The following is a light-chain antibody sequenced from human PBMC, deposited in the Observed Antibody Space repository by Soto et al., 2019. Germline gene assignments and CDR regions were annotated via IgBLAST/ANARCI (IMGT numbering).Light chain of an antibody. J-gene: IGLJ1*01. Sequence: SYELTQPPSVSVSPGQTASITCSGDKLGDKYASWYLQKPGQTPVLVIYQDNKRPSGIPERFSGSNSGTTATLTISGTQGMDEADYYCQAWDSSTYVFVTGTKATV. CDR3: QAWDSSTYV. CDR1: KLGDKY. V-gene: IGLV3-1*01. CDR2: QDN.